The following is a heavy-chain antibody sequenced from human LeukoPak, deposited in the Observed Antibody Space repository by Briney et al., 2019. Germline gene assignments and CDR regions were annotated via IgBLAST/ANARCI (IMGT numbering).Heavy chain of an antibody. Sequence: GGSLRLSCAASGFTFSSYAMHWVRQAPGKGLEWVAVISYDGSNKYYADSVKGRFTISRDNSKNTLYLQMNSLRAEDTAVYYCARDSPRTGRYFDWLLFDHWGQGTLVTVSS. J-gene: IGHJ4*02. CDR3: ARDSPRTGRYFDWLLFDH. D-gene: IGHD3-9*01. CDR2: ISYDGSNK. V-gene: IGHV3-30*14. CDR1: GFTFSSYA.